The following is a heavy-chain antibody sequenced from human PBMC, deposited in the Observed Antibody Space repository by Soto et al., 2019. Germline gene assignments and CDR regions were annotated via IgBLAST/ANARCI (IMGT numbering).Heavy chain of an antibody. V-gene: IGHV1-18*01. CDR3: AREGCHYDSSGYFDYFDY. CDR2: ISAYNGNT. D-gene: IGHD3-22*01. Sequence: QVQLVQSGAEVKKPGASVKVSCKASGYTFTSYGISWVRQAPGQGLEWMGWISAYNGNTNYAQKLQGRVTMTRDTYTSAAYMELRSLRSDDTAVYSCAREGCHYDSSGYFDYFDYWGQGSLVTVSS. CDR1: GYTFTSYG. J-gene: IGHJ4*02.